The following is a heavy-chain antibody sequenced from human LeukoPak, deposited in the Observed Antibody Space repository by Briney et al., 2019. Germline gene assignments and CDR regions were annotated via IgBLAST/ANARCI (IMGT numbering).Heavy chain of an antibody. V-gene: IGHV3-30*02. J-gene: IGHJ5*02. D-gene: IGHD3-10*01. CDR2: IRYDGSNK. CDR3: AKDYSKTSYYGSGTYYRPNWFDP. Sequence: SGGSLRLSCAASGFTFSSYGMHWVRQAPGKGLEWVAFIRYDGSNKYYADSVKGRFAISRDNSKNTLYLQMNSLRAEDTAVYYCAKDYSKTSYYGSGTYYRPNWFDPWGQGTLVTVSS. CDR1: GFTFSSYG.